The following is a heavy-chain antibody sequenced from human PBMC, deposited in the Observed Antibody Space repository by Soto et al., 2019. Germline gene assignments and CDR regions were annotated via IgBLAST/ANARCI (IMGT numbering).Heavy chain of an antibody. V-gene: IGHV1-46*01. CDR3: ARSVDYYDSSGYQNPFDY. CDR2: INPSGGST. D-gene: IGHD3-22*01. J-gene: IGHJ4*02. Sequence: ASVKVSCKASGYTFTSYYMHWVRQSPGQGLEWMGIINPSGGSTSYAQKFQGRVTMTRDTSTSTVYMELSSLRSEDTAVYYCARSVDYYDSSGYQNPFDYWGQGTLVTVSS. CDR1: GYTFTSYY.